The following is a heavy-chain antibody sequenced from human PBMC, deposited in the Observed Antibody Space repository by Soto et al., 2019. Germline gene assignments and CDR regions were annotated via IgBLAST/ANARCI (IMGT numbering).Heavy chain of an antibody. CDR1: GITFGSYA. J-gene: IGHJ4*03. CDR2: ITSSGGNT. CDR3: ATGRGYCSGASCYFGH. V-gene: IGHV3-23*01. Sequence: PGGSLRLSCAASGITFGSYAMNWVRQAPGKGLEWVPAITSSGGNTYYPDSVKGRFTISRDNSKNTLFLQMNSLRAEDTAVYYCATGRGYCSGASCYFGHWGQGTLVTVSS. D-gene: IGHD2-15*01.